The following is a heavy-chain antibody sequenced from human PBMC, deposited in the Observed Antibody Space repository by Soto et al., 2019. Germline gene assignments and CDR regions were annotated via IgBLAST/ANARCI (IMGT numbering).Heavy chain of an antibody. J-gene: IGHJ6*02. D-gene: IGHD2-15*01. Sequence: ASVKVSCKASGYTFTSYYMHWVRQAPGQGLEWMGRINPSGGSTSYSQKFQGRVTITRDTSTSTAYMELSSLRSEDTSVYYCARGSGGSSYYYYGMDVWGQGTTVTVSS. CDR2: INPSGGST. CDR3: ARGSGGSSYYYYGMDV. CDR1: GYTFTSYY. V-gene: IGHV1-46*01.